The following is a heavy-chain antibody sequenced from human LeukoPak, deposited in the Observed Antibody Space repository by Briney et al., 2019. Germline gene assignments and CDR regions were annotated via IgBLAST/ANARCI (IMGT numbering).Heavy chain of an antibody. V-gene: IGHV4-34*01. Sequence: SETLSLTCAVYGGSFSGYYWSWIRQPPGKGLEWIGEVNHSGSTYYNPSLKSRATISVDTSKNQFSLKLSSVTAADTAVYYCARRGYDYGDYVGHWGQGTLVTVSS. J-gene: IGHJ4*02. CDR3: ARRGYDYGDYVGH. D-gene: IGHD4-17*01. CDR2: VNHSGST. CDR1: GGSFSGYY.